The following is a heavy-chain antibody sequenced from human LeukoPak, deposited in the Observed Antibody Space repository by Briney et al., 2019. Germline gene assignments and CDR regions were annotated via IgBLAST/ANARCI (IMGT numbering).Heavy chain of an antibody. CDR2: ISSSGSTI. CDR3: ASLPRAPYGDFDY. CDR1: GFTFSSYE. Sequence: GGSLRLSCAASGFTFSSYEMNWVRQAPGKGLEWVSCISSSGSTIYYADSVKGRFTISRDNAKNSLYLQMNSLRAEDTAVYYCASLPRAPYGDFDYWGQGTLVTVSS. J-gene: IGHJ4*02. V-gene: IGHV3-48*03. D-gene: IGHD4-17*01.